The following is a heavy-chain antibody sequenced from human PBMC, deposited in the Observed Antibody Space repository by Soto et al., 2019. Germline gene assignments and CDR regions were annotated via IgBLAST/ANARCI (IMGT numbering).Heavy chain of an antibody. CDR1: GFTFSSYA. CDR3: ARDWGSPVDAYDI. D-gene: IGHD3-16*01. V-gene: IGHV3-30-3*01. Sequence: VQLVESGGGVVQPGRSLRLSCAASGFTFSSYAMHWVRQAPGKGLEWVAVISYDGSNKYYADSVKGRFTISRDISKNTLYLQMNSLRAEDTAVYYCARDWGSPVDAYDIWGQGTMVTVSS. CDR2: ISYDGSNK. J-gene: IGHJ3*02.